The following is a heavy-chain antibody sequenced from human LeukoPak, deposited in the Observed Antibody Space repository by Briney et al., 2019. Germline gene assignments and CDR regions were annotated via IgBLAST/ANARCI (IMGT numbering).Heavy chain of an antibody. V-gene: IGHV3-30*18. CDR3: AKEFLFDY. J-gene: IGHJ4*02. CDR1: GFTFSGYG. CDR2: ISYDGSNK. Sequence: PGRSLRLSCAASGFTFSGYGMHWVRQAPGKGLEWVAVISYDGSNKYYADSVKGRFTISRDNSKNTLYLQMNSLRAEDTAVYYCAKEFLFDYWGQGTLVTVSS.